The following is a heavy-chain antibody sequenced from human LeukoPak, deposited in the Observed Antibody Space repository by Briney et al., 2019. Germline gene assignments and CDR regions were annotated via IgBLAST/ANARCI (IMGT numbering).Heavy chain of an antibody. J-gene: IGHJ4*02. CDR3: AKEEYCSGGSCYLKGVFGY. CDR1: GFTFSSYA. Sequence: GGSLRLSCAASGFTFSSYAMSWVRQAPGKGLEWVSAISGSGGSTYYADSVKGRFTISRDNSKNTLYLQMNSLRAEDTAVYYCAKEEYCSGGSCYLKGVFGYWGQGTLVTVSS. D-gene: IGHD2-15*01. CDR2: ISGSGGST. V-gene: IGHV3-23*01.